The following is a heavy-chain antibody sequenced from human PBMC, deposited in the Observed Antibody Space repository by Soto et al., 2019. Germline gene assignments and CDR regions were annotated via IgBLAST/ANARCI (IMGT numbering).Heavy chain of an antibody. CDR1: GGTFSSYA. D-gene: IGHD3-10*01. CDR3: ATMGQETTFYGSGSVFDMDV. J-gene: IGHJ6*02. CDR2: IIPLFGTA. Sequence: QVQLVQSGAEVKKPGSSVKVSCKASGGTFSSYAISWVRQAPGQGLEWMGGIIPLFGTAKYAQKFQGRVTITVDESTRTGYMELSSLRSEDTAVYYCATMGQETTFYGSGSVFDMDVWGQGAPVTVSS. V-gene: IGHV1-69*01.